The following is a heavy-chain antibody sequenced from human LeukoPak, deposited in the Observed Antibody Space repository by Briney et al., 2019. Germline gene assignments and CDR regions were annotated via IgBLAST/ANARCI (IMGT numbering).Heavy chain of an antibody. J-gene: IGHJ4*02. V-gene: IGHV3-7*01. CDR2: IKQDGSEK. Sequence: GSLRLSCAASGFTFSSYWMSWVRQAPGKGLEWVANIKQDGSEKYYVDSVKGRFTISRDNATNSLYLQMNSLRAEDTAVYYCARAAGPYSGSYAFLDYWGQGTLVTVSS. D-gene: IGHD1-26*01. CDR1: GFTFSSYW. CDR3: ARAAGPYSGSYAFLDY.